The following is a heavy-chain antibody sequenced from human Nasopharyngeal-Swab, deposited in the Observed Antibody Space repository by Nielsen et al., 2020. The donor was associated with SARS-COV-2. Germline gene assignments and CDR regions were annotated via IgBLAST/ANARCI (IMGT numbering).Heavy chain of an antibody. V-gene: IGHV1-8*01. Sequence: ASVKVSCKASGYTFTSYDINWVRQATGQGLEWMGWMNPNSGNTGYAQKFQGRVTMTRNTSIGTAYMELSSLRSEDTAVYYCARFGPGYSSGWYGNDYWGQGTLVTVSS. CDR2: MNPNSGNT. CDR1: GYTFTSYD. CDR3: ARFGPGYSSGWYGNDY. J-gene: IGHJ4*02. D-gene: IGHD6-19*01.